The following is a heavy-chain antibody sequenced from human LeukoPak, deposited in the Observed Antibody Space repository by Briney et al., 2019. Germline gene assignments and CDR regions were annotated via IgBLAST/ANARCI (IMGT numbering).Heavy chain of an antibody. J-gene: IGHJ4*02. Sequence: PSQTLSLTCTVSGGSISSGGYYWSWIRQHPGKGLQWIGYIYYSGSTYYNPSLKSRVTISVDTSKNQFSLKLSSVTAADTAVYCCARAVDTAMAIDYWGQGTLVTVSS. CDR1: GGSISSGGYY. CDR3: ARAVDTAMAIDY. V-gene: IGHV4-31*03. D-gene: IGHD5-18*01. CDR2: IYYSGST.